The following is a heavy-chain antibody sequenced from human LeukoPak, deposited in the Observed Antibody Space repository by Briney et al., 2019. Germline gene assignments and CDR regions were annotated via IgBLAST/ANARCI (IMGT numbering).Heavy chain of an antibody. J-gene: IGHJ3*02. Sequence: ETLSLTCAVYGGSFSAYYWSWIRQPPGKGLEWVANIKQDGSEKYYVDSVKGRFTISRDNAKNSLYLQMNSLRAEDTAVYYCARDYDSSGYYGYDAFDIWGQGTMVTVSS. CDR1: GGSFSAYY. V-gene: IGHV3-7*01. D-gene: IGHD3-22*01. CDR2: IKQDGSEK. CDR3: ARDYDSSGYYGYDAFDI.